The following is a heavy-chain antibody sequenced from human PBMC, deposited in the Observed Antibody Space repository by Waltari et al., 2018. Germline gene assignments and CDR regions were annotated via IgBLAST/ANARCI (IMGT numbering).Heavy chain of an antibody. CDR3: ARIRLSWLFDY. J-gene: IGHJ4*02. CDR1: GYYIISGYY. V-gene: IGHV4-38-2*01. CDR2: IYQRGST. D-gene: IGHD5-12*01. Sequence: QVQLQESGPGLVKPSETLSLTCAVSGYYIISGYYWGWIRPPPGKGLEWIGSIYQRGSTYYNPSLKSRVTISVDTSKNQFSLKLSSVTAADTAVYYCARIRLSWLFDYWGQGTLVTVSS.